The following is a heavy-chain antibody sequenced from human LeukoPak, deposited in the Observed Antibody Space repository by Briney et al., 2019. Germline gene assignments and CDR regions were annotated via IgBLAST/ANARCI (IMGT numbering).Heavy chain of an antibody. CDR3: AREDYYGTNFDY. CDR2: IYTSGKT. D-gene: IGHD3-10*01. J-gene: IGHJ4*02. V-gene: IGHV4-61*02. Sequence: SQTLSLSCTVSGGSISSANYYWSWIRQPAGKGLEWIGRIYTSGKTNYNPFLKSRVTMSVDTSKNQFSLKLSSVTAADTAVYYCAREDYYGTNFDYWGQGTLVTVSS. CDR1: GGSISSANYY.